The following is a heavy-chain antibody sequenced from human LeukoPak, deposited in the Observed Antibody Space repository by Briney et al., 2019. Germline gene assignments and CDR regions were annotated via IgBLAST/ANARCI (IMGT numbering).Heavy chain of an antibody. CDR1: GGTFSGYY. D-gene: IGHD3-10*01. V-gene: IGHV4-34*01. Sequence: PSETLSLTRAVYGGTFSGYYWSWIRQPPGKGLEWIGEINHSGSTNYNPSLKSRVTISVDTSKNQFSLKLSSVTAADTAVYYCARGLWSYYYYYMDVWGKGTTVTVSS. CDR2: INHSGST. J-gene: IGHJ6*03. CDR3: ARGLWSYYYYYMDV.